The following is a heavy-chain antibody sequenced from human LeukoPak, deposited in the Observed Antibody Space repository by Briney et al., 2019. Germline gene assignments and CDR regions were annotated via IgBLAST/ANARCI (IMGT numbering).Heavy chain of an antibody. CDR2: IHPGGST. CDR3: ARAPDRIRFDP. Sequence: SETLSLTCAVYGGSLRADFWSWIRQPPGKGLEWIGDIHPGGSTKYNPSLESRVTISVDTSKNQISLRLTSVTAADTAVYYCARAPDRIRFDPWGQGALVTVSS. J-gene: IGHJ5*02. V-gene: IGHV4-34*01. CDR1: GGSLRADF. D-gene: IGHD1-14*01.